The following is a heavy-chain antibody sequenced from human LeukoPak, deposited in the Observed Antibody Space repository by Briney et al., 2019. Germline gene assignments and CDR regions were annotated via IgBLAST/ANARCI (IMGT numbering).Heavy chain of an antibody. J-gene: IGHJ4*02. Sequence: SETLSLTCAVSGGSISSSTWWSWVRQPPGKGLGWIGEIYHSGSTNYNPSLKSRVTISVDKSKNQFSLKLTSVAAADTAVYYCASKLYGDARTFDYWGQGTLVTVSS. CDR1: GGSISSSTW. D-gene: IGHD4-17*01. CDR3: ASKLYGDARTFDY. CDR2: IYHSGST. V-gene: IGHV4-4*02.